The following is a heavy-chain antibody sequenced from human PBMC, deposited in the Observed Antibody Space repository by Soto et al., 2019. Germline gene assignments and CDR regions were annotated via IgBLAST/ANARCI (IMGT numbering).Heavy chain of an antibody. J-gene: IGHJ6*02. CDR2: INPNSGGT. Sequence: ASVKVSCKASGYTFTGYYMHWVRQAPGQGLEWMGWINPNSGGTNYAQKFQGWVTMTRDTSISTAYMELSRLRSDDTAVYYCAREVITSPQYGMDVWGQGTTVTVSS. CDR1: GYTFTGYY. V-gene: IGHV1-2*04. CDR3: AREVITSPQYGMDV. D-gene: IGHD3-16*01.